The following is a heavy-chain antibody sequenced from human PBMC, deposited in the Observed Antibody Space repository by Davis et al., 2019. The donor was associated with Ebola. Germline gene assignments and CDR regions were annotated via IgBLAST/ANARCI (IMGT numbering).Heavy chain of an antibody. CDR3: ARGPSIAAR. V-gene: IGHV3-7*04. D-gene: IGHD6-6*01. CDR2: IKQDGSEK. J-gene: IGHJ4*02. Sequence: GESLKISCAASGFTFSSYWMSWVRQAPGKGLEWVANIKQDGSEKYYVDSVKGRFTISRDNAKNSLYLQMNSLRAEDTAVYYCARGPSIAARWGQGTLVTVSS. CDR1: GFTFSSYW.